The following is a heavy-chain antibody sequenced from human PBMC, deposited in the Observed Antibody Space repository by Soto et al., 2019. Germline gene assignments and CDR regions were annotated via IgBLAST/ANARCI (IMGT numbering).Heavy chain of an antibody. Sequence: HVKLVQSGAEVKKPGSSVKVSCKASGGTFSSYAIRWVRQAPGQGLEWMGGIIPLFGTANYAQKFQVRVTITADESTSTAYMELSSLRSEDTAVYYCATVVTRDYYDYGMDVWGQGTTVTVSS. CDR2: IIPLFGTA. CDR1: GGTFSSYA. V-gene: IGHV1-69*01. J-gene: IGHJ6*02. CDR3: ATVVTRDYYDYGMDV. D-gene: IGHD2-21*02.